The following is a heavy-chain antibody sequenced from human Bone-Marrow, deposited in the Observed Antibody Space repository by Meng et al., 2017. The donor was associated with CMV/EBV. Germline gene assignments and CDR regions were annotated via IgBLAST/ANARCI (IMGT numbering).Heavy chain of an antibody. D-gene: IGHD3-3*01. V-gene: IGHV3-30*04. CDR1: GFTFSSYA. J-gene: IGHJ6*02. CDR3: AREYYDFWSGYYSWAFYYYGMDV. CDR2: ISHDGSDK. Sequence: GESLKISCAASGFTFSSYAMHWVRQAPGKGLEWVAVISHDGSDKYYADSVKGRFSISRDNSKNTLNLQMNSLGAEDTAVYYCAREYYDFWSGYYSWAFYYYGMDVWGQGTTVTVSS.